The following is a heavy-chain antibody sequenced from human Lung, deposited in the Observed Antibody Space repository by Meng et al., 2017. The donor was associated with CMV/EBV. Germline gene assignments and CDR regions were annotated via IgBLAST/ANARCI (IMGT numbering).Heavy chain of an antibody. CDR3: ARGGAGIGDAGDHFDY. J-gene: IGHJ4*02. Sequence: VTRQDSGPALLQPSQTRALTCTVPGGSIGCGDYFWTVIRPPPGKGLEWIGYIYYTENTYYNPSLKSRVTITVDPSKNQFSRRLSSVTAADTAVYYCARGGAGIGDAGDHFDYWGQGTLVTVSS. CDR1: GGSIGCGDYF. CDR2: IYYTENT. D-gene: IGHD4-17*01. V-gene: IGHV4-30-4*08.